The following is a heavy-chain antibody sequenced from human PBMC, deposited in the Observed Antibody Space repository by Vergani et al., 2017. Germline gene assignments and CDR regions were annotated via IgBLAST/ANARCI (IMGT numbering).Heavy chain of an antibody. Sequence: EVQLLESGGGLVQPGGSLRLSCAASGFTFSSYAMSWVRQAPGKGLEWVSAISGSGGSTYYADSVKGRFTISRDNSKTTLYLQMNSLRAEDTAVYYCAKDIREGSSWLRAYYYYGMDVWGQGTTVTVSS. J-gene: IGHJ6*02. CDR2: ISGSGGST. D-gene: IGHD6-13*01. CDR1: GFTFSSYA. V-gene: IGHV3-23*01. CDR3: AKDIREGSSWLRAYYYYGMDV.